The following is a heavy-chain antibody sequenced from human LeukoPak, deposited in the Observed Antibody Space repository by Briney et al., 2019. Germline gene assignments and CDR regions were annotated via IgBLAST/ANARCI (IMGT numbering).Heavy chain of an antibody. V-gene: IGHV3-21*01. CDR3: ARESDYYYGMDV. Sequence: GGSLRHSSAASGFTSSGYSMNWVRQAPGKRREWVSSISSSSDYIYYADSVKGRFTISRDNARNSLYLQMNSLRAEDTAVYYCARESDYYYGMDVWGQGTTVTVSS. J-gene: IGHJ6*02. CDR2: ISSSSDYI. CDR1: GFTSSGYS.